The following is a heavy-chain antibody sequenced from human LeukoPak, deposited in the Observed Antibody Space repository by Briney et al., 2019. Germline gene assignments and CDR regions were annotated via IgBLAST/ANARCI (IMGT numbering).Heavy chain of an antibody. CDR3: AREPDCSGGSCYPYFDY. CDR2: INPNSGGR. CDR1: GYTFTDYY. V-gene: IGHV1-2*02. Sequence: ASVKVSCKASGYTFTDYYIHWVRQAPGHGLEWMGWINPNSGGRNYAQKFQGRVTMTRDTSISTAYMELSRLRSADTAVYSCAREPDCSGGSCYPYFDYWGQGTLVTVSS. D-gene: IGHD2-15*01. J-gene: IGHJ4*02.